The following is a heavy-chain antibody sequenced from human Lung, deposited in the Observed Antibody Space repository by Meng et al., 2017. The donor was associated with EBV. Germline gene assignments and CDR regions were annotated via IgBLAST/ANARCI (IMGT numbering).Heavy chain of an antibody. CDR1: DDSIANDNYF. J-gene: IGHJ4*02. D-gene: IGHD1-26*01. Sequence: LQLQESGPGLVKPSATLSLTCIASDDSIANDNYFWDWIRQPPGKGLEWIGSIHHGGSTYYNPSLKSRLTISADTSKNQFSLKLSSVTAADTAVYYCARRAVSFFDHWGQGTLVTVSS. CDR3: ARRAVSFFDH. CDR2: IHHGGST. V-gene: IGHV4-39*01.